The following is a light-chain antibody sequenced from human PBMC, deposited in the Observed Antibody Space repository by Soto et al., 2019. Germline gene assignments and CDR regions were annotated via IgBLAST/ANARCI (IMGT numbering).Light chain of an antibody. CDR1: QSVSTY. Sequence: ETLLTHSPATLSLSPGEIATLSCGASQSVSTYLAWYQQKPGQAPRLLIYGASTRATGIPARFRGSGSGTDFTLTISSLEPDDFAVYYCQQRSNWQITFGQGTRLEIK. CDR3: QQRSNWQIT. V-gene: IGKV3D-11*02. CDR2: GAS. J-gene: IGKJ5*01.